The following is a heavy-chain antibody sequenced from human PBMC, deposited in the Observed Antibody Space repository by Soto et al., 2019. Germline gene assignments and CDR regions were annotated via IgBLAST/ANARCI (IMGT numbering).Heavy chain of an antibody. CDR1: GGTFSSYA. V-gene: IGHV1-69*13. Sequence: GASVKVSCKASGGTFSSYAISWVRQAPGQGLEWMGGIIPIFGTANYAQKFQGRVTITADESTSTAYMELSSLRSEDTAVYYCARTSGTIDYFYYGMDVWGQGTTVTVSS. J-gene: IGHJ6*02. CDR2: IIPIFGTA. D-gene: IGHD1-1*01. CDR3: ARTSGTIDYFYYGMDV.